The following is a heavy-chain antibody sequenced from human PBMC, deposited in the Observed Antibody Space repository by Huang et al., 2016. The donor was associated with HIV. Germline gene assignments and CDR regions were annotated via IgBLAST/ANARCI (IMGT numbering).Heavy chain of an antibody. J-gene: IGHJ5*02. CDR2: SNPDKGNT. CDR3: ARALGHYYDNKGRFRAGWLDP. Sequence: QVQLVQSGPEVKQPGASVTVSCKASGYSFNNYGISWVRQAPGQGLEWMGLSNPDKGNTKYIQSLQGRVAMTTDTSTNTAYMELRRLRSDDTAIYYCARALGHYYDNKGRFRAGWLDPWGQGTLVTVSS. V-gene: IGHV1-18*01. D-gene: IGHD3-22*01. CDR1: GYSFNNYG.